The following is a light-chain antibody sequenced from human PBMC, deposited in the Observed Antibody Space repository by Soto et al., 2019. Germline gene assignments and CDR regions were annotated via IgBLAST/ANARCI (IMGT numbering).Light chain of an antibody. J-gene: IGKJ2*01. V-gene: IGKV1-5*03. Sequence: DIQMTQSPSTLSVSVGARVTITCRASQRISTWLAWYQQKPGKAPNLLIYQASDLQSGVPSRFSGSGSGTDFTLTISSLQPDDFATYYCQQYNSNPYTFGQGTKLEIK. CDR2: QAS. CDR3: QQYNSNPYT. CDR1: QRISTW.